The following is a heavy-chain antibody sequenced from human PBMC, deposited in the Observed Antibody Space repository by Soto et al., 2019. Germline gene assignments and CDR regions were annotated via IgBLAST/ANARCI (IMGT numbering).Heavy chain of an antibody. CDR2: TYYRSKWYN. CDR1: GDSVSSNSAA. D-gene: IGHD4-4*01. J-gene: IGHJ3*02. Sequence: PSQTLSLTCAISGDSVSSNSAAWNWIKQSPSRGLEWLGRTYYRSKWYNDYAVSVKSRITINPDTSKNQFSLQLNSVTPEDTAVYYCAREQYYSNYVFDAFDIWGQGTMVTVSS. V-gene: IGHV6-1*01. CDR3: AREQYYSNYVFDAFDI.